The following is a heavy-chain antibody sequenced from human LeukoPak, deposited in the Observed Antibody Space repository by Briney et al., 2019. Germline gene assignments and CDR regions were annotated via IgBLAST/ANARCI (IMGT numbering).Heavy chain of an antibody. CDR1: GYTFTSYG. D-gene: IGHD3-10*01. CDR2: ISAYNGNT. J-gene: IGHJ4*02. Sequence: GASVKVSCKASGYTFTSYGISWVRQAPGQGLEWMGWISAYNGNTNYAQKPQGRVTMTTDTSTSTAYMELRSLRSDDTAVYYCARARTSRITMVRGVIITPNNFDYWGQGTLVTVSS. CDR3: ARARTSRITMVRGVIITPNNFDY. V-gene: IGHV1-18*01.